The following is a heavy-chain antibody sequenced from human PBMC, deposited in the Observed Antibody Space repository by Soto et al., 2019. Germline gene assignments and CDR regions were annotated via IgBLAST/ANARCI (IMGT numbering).Heavy chain of an antibody. J-gene: IGHJ4*02. Sequence: SVKVSCKASGGSFSRYAISWVRQAPGQGLEWMGGIIPMFGTPSYAQKFQGRVTITADESTTSAYMELSSLRSEDTAVYYCARLSVSYGDLLFWGRGTLVTVSS. D-gene: IGHD4-17*01. V-gene: IGHV1-69*13. CDR1: GGSFSRYA. CDR2: IIPMFGTP. CDR3: ARLSVSYGDLLF.